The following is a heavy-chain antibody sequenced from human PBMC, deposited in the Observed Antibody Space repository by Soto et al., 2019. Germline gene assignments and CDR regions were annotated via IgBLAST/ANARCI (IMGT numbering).Heavy chain of an antibody. V-gene: IGHV3-23*01. D-gene: IGHD3-10*01. CDR2: ISGSGGST. CDR1: GFTFSSYA. J-gene: IGHJ6*03. CDR3: ASEWLGELYYYYYMDV. Sequence: EVQLLESGGGLVQPGGSLRLSCAASGFTFSSYAMSWVRQAPGKGLEWVSAISGSGGSTYYADSVKGRFTISRDNSKNTLYLQMNSLRAEDTAVYYCASEWLGELYYYYYMDVWGKGTTVTVSS.